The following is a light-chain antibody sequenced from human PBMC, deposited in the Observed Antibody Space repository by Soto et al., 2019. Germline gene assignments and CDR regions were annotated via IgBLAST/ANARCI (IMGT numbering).Light chain of an antibody. Sequence: EIVLTQSPGTLSLSPGERATLSCRASQSVSSNFLAWYQQKPDQAPRLLIYGASSRATGIPDRFSGSGSGTDFTLTISRLEPEDVAVYYCQQYDSSPLTFGGGTKVEIK. CDR1: QSVSSNF. CDR3: QQYDSSPLT. V-gene: IGKV3-20*01. CDR2: GAS. J-gene: IGKJ4*01.